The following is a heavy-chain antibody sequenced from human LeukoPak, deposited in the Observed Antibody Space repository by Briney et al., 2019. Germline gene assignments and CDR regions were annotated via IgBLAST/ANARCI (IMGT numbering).Heavy chain of an antibody. CDR3: ARDTNHFFDC. Sequence: GGSLRLSCAASGFTFSSYAMSWVRQAPGKGLEWVANIKQDGSEKYYVDSVKGRFTISRDNAKNSLYLQMNSLRAEDTAVYYCARDTNHFFDCWGQGTLVTVSS. D-gene: IGHD1-14*01. CDR2: IKQDGSEK. V-gene: IGHV3-7*01. CDR1: GFTFSSYA. J-gene: IGHJ4*02.